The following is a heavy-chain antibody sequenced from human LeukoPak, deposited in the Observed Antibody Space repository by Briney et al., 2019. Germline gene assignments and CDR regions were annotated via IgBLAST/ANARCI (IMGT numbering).Heavy chain of an antibody. CDR2: FDPEDGET. CDR3: ARGSAMGPSLAFDY. J-gene: IGHJ4*02. Sequence: ASVKVSCKVSGYTLTELSMHWVRQAPGKGLEWMGGFDPEDGETIYAQKFQGRVTMTEDTSTDTAYMELSSLRSEDTAVYYCARGSAMGPSLAFDYWGQGTLVTVSS. D-gene: IGHD5-18*01. V-gene: IGHV1-24*01. CDR1: GYTLTELS.